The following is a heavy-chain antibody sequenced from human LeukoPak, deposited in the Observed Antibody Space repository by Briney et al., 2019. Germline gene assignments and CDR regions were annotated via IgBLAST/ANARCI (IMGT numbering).Heavy chain of an antibody. Sequence: SETLSLTCTVSGGSISSYYWSWIRQPAGKGLEWIGRIYTSGSTNYNPSLKSRVTMSVDTSKNQFSLKLSSVTAADTAVYYCARQIMITFGGXIVIGDNXFDHWGQXXLVT. J-gene: IGHJ5*02. CDR2: IYTSGST. CDR3: ARQIMITFGGXIVIGDNXFDH. D-gene: IGHD3-16*02. CDR1: GGSISSYY. V-gene: IGHV4-4*07.